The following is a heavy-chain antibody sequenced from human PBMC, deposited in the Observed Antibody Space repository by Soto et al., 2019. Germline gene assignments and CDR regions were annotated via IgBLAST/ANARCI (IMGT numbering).Heavy chain of an antibody. CDR2: INAGNGNT. CDR1: GYTFTSYA. V-gene: IGHV1-3*01. D-gene: IGHD3-3*01. CDR3: ARDTNYDFWSGYRP. Sequence: VASVKVSCKASGYTFTSYAMHWVRQAPGQRLEWMGWINAGNGNTKYSQKFQGRVTITRDTSASTAYMELSSLRSEDTAVYYCARDTNYDFWSGYRPWGQGTLVTV. J-gene: IGHJ5*02.